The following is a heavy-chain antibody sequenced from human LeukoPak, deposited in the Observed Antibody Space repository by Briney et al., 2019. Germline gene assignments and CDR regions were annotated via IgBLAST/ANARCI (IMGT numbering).Heavy chain of an antibody. CDR3: ARRDDSSGCYADDY. Sequence: GESLKISCKGSGYSFTRYWIGWVRQMPGKGLEWMGIIYPGDSDTRHRPSFQRQVTISADKSISTAYLQWSSLKASDTAMYYCARRDDSSGCYADDYWGQGTLVTVSS. D-gene: IGHD3-22*01. V-gene: IGHV5-51*01. CDR1: GYSFTRYW. CDR2: IYPGDSDT. J-gene: IGHJ4*02.